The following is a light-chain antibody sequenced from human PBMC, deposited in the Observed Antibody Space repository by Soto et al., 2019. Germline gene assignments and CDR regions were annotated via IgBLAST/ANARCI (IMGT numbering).Light chain of an antibody. Sequence: EIVLTQSPATLSLSPGERATLSCRASQSVRSYLAWYQQKPGQAPRLLIYDASNRATGIPARFSGSGSGTDFTLTISSLGTEDFAVYYCQQRSSWPLTFGGGTKVEIK. CDR1: QSVRSY. V-gene: IGKV3-11*01. CDR3: QQRSSWPLT. J-gene: IGKJ4*01. CDR2: DAS.